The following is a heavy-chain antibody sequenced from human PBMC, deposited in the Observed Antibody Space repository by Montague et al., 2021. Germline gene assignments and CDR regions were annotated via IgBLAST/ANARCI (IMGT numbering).Heavy chain of an antibody. CDR3: VKDTRDYYPDF. D-gene: IGHD3-3*01. V-gene: IGHV3-9*01. J-gene: IGHJ4*02. CDR1: GVTFIHYV. Sequence: LSLTCAASGVTFIHYVMNWVRQAPGKGLEWLSAINGNSITIDYASPVKRRFTIFSDNAKNSLYLQMNILRAEDTAFYYCVKDTRDYYPDFWGQGILVTVSS. CDR2: INGNSITI.